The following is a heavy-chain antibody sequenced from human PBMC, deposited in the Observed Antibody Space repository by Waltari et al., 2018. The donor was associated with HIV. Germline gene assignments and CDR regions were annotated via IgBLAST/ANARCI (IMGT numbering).Heavy chain of an antibody. J-gene: IGHJ4*02. D-gene: IGHD3-22*01. CDR2: IKQDESEK. CDR3: AREALYDSSGYYFDY. Sequence: EVQLVESGGGLVQPGGSLRLSCAASEFTFHHYWMTWVRQAPGKGLEWVANIKQDESEKYYVDSVKGRFTISRDNAKNSLFLQMNSLRAEDTAVYYCAREALYDSSGYYFDYWGQGTLVTVSS. CDR1: EFTFHHYW. V-gene: IGHV3-7*01.